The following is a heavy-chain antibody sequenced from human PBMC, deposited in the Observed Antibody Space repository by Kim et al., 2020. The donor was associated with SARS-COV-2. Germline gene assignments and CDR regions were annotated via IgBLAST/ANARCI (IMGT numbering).Heavy chain of an antibody. CDR2: IDPSDSYT. CDR3: ATYDVLTSYFAS. CDR1: GYTFTRYW. D-gene: IGHD3-9*01. Sequence: GESLKISCKGSGYTFTRYWIAWVRQMPGKGLEWMGRIDPSDSYTNYSPSFQGHLTISGDKSITTAFMQLSSLKASDTAIYYCATYDVLTSYFASWGQGTLVTVSS. V-gene: IGHV5-10-1*01. J-gene: IGHJ4*02.